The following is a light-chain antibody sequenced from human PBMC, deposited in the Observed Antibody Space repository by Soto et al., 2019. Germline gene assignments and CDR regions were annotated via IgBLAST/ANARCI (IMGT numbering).Light chain of an antibody. CDR2: EVS. CDR3: SSYTSSSTVV. V-gene: IGLV2-18*02. J-gene: IGLJ2*01. Sequence: QSALTQPPSVSGSPGQSVTSSCTGTSSDVGSYNRVSWYQQPPGTAPKLRIYEVSNRPSGVPDRFSGSKSGNTASLTISGLQAEDEADYYCSSYTSSSTVVFGGGTTLTVL. CDR1: SSDVGSYNR.